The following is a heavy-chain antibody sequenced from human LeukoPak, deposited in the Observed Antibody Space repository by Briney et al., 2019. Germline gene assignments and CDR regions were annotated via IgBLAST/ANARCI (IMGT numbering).Heavy chain of an antibody. CDR3: AREKMGTPPWPSTKPYWYFDL. D-gene: IGHD7-27*01. CDR2: IKQDGSEK. CDR1: GFTLSSYW. J-gene: IGHJ2*01. Sequence: GGSLRLSCAASGFTLSSYWMNWVRQAPGKGLEWVANIKQDGSEKYYVDSVKGRFTISRDNAKNSLYLQMNSLRGEDTAVYYCAREKMGTPPWPSTKPYWYFDLWGRGTLVTVSS. V-gene: IGHV3-7*01.